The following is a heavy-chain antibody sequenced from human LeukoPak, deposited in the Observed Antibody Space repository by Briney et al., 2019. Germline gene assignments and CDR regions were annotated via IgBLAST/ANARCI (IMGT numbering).Heavy chain of an antibody. D-gene: IGHD4-23*01. V-gene: IGHV4-34*01. CDR2: VSQSGGA. Sequence: PSETLSLTCAVSGGSFSGYHSSWIRQTPGKGLEWIGEVSQSGGASYNPSLKSRVTISVETSKNHFSLKLSSVTAADTAMYYCAGSYGGNAVGPFDIWGQRTMVTVSS. CDR3: AGSYGGNAVGPFDI. J-gene: IGHJ3*02. CDR1: GGSFSGYH.